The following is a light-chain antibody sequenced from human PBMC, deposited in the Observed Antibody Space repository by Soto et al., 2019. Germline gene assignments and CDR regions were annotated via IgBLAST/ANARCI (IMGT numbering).Light chain of an antibody. J-gene: IGLJ1*01. CDR1: RSDVGGYNY. CDR3: SSYTTSNTRQIV. V-gene: IGLV2-14*03. Sequence: QYALTQPASVSGSPGQSITISCTGTRSDVGGYNYVSWYQHHPGKAPILMIYDASNRSAWVSNRLSGSKSGNTASRTISGLQPEDEADYYCSSYTTSNTRQIVFGTGTKVTVL. CDR2: DAS.